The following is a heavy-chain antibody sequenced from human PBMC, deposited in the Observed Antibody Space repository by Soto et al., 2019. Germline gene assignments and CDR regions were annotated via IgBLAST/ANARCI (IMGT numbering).Heavy chain of an antibody. CDR2: ISGSGGST. Sequence: PGGSLRLSCAASGFSFSSNRMSWVRQAPGKGLEWVSAISGSGGSTYYADSVKGRFTISRDNSKNTLYLQMNSLRAEDTAVYYCASNGGGYYYGWFDPWGQGTLVTVSS. CDR1: GFSFSSNR. V-gene: IGHV3-23*01. D-gene: IGHD3-22*01. J-gene: IGHJ5*02. CDR3: ASNGGGYYYGWFDP.